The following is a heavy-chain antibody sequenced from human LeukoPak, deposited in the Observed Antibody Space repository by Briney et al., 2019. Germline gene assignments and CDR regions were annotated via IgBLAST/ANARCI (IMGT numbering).Heavy chain of an antibody. D-gene: IGHD3-9*01. CDR1: GFTFSSYW. Sequence: GGSLRLSCAASGFTFSSYWMSWVRQAPGKGLEWVANIKQDGSEKYYVDSVKGRFTISRDNAKNSLYLQMNSLRAEDTAVYYCGRGESLVDILTGYDFDYWGQGTLVTVSS. CDR3: GRGESLVDILTGYDFDY. V-gene: IGHV3-7*01. CDR2: IKQDGSEK. J-gene: IGHJ4*02.